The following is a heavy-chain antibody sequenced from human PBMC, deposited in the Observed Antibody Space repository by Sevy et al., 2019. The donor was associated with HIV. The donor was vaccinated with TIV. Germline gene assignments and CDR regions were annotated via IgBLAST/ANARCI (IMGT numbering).Heavy chain of an antibody. CDR2: ISGSGGSK. V-gene: IGHV3-23*01. CDR3: AKDRITAARFQH. Sequence: GGSLRLSCAASGFIFSGYGMSWVRQAPGQGLEWVSAISGSGGSKYYADSVKGRFTISRDNFRNTLYLQMNSLRAEDTAVYYCAKDRITAARFQHWGQGTLVTVSS. CDR1: GFIFSGYG. D-gene: IGHD6-13*01. J-gene: IGHJ1*01.